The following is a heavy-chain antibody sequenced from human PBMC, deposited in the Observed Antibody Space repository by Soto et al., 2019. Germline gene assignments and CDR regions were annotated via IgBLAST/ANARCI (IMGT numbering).Heavy chain of an antibody. Sequence: SETLSLTCAVYGGSFSGYYWSWIRQPPGKGLEWIGEINHSGSTNYNPSLKSRVTISVETSKNQFSLKLSSVTAADTAVYYCARGRIMITFGGVIKKSKSAFDIWGQGTMVTVSS. CDR1: GGSFSGYY. CDR2: INHSGST. V-gene: IGHV4-34*01. J-gene: IGHJ3*02. D-gene: IGHD3-16*01. CDR3: ARGRIMITFGGVIKKSKSAFDI.